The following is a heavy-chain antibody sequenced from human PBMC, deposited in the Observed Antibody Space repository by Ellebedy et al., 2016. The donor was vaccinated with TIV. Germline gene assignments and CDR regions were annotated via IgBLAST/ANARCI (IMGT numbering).Heavy chain of an antibody. CDR1: GGSISSSSYY. CDR2: IYYSGST. V-gene: IGHV4-39*07. D-gene: IGHD5-18*01. J-gene: IGHJ3*02. Sequence: SETLSLTCTVSGGSISSSSYYWGWIRQPPGKGLEWIGSIYYSGSTNYNPSLKSRVTISVDTSKNQFSLKLSSVTAADTAVYYCARGIQLWEYDAFDIWGQGTMVTVSS. CDR3: ARGIQLWEYDAFDI.